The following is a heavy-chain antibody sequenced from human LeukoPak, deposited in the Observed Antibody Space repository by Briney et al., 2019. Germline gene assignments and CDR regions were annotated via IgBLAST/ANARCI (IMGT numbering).Heavy chain of an antibody. CDR3: ARDPSNTVGRYIYFDY. CDR1: GFTFSSYT. D-gene: IGHD6-19*01. CDR2: ISYDESNK. V-gene: IGHV3-30-3*01. J-gene: IGHJ4*02. Sequence: GGSLRLSCAASGFTFSSYTMHWVRQAPGKGLEWVAVISYDESNKYYADSVKGRFTISRDNSKNTLYLQMNSLRAEDTAVYYCARDPSNTVGRYIYFDYWGQGTLVTVSS.